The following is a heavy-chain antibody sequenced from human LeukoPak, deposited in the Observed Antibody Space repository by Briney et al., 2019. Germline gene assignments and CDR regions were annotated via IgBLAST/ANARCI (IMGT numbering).Heavy chain of an antibody. CDR1: GYTFTSYD. V-gene: IGHV1-8*03. CDR2: MNPNSGNT. Sequence: ASAKVSCKASGYTFTSYDINWVRQATGQGLEWMGWMNPNSGNTGYAQKFQGRVTITRNTSISTAYMELSSLRSEDTAVYYCARGPPTSLVYDFWSGYYALGYMDVWGKGTTVTVSS. D-gene: IGHD3-3*01. J-gene: IGHJ6*03. CDR3: ARGPPTSLVYDFWSGYYALGYMDV.